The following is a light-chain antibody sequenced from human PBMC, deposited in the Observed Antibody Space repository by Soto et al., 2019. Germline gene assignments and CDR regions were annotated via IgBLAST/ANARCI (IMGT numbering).Light chain of an antibody. J-gene: IGLJ2*01. Sequence: QSVLTQPPPVSGAPGQKVTISCTGSSSNIGAGYDVHWYQQLPGTAPKLLIYGNSNQPSGVPDRFSGSKSGTSASLAITGLQAEDEADYYCQCYDSSLSGYVVFGGGTKLTVL. V-gene: IGLV1-40*01. CDR2: GNS. CDR1: SSNIGAGYD. CDR3: QCYDSSLSGYVV.